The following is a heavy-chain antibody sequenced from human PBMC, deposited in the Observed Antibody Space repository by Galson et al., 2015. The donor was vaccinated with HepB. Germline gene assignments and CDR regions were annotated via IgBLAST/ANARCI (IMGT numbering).Heavy chain of an antibody. CDR3: AKDQQWLGAFDY. Sequence: SLRLSCAASGFTFSSYGMHWVRQAPGKGLEWVAGISYDGSNKYYADSVKGRFTISRDNSKNTLYLQMNSLRAEDTAVYYCAKDQQWLGAFDYWGQVTLVTVSS. D-gene: IGHD6-19*01. CDR2: ISYDGSNK. V-gene: IGHV3-30*18. J-gene: IGHJ4*02. CDR1: GFTFSSYG.